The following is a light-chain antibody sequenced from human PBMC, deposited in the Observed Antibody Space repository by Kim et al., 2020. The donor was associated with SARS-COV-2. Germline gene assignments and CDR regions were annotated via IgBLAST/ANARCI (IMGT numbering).Light chain of an antibody. V-gene: IGKV3-11*01. CDR3: QHRFNWPLS. J-gene: IGKJ4*01. CDR1: QNIITY. CDR2: DAS. Sequence: DIVLTQSPATLSLSPGQRATLSCRASQNIITYLVWYQHKPGQAPRLLIYDASERATGIPARFSGSGSGTDFTLTISSLEPEDSAVYYCQHRFNWPLSFGGGTKVDIK.